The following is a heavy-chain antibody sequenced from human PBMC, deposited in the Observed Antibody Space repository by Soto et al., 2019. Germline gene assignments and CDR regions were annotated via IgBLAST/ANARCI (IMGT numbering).Heavy chain of an antibody. Sequence: QVQLHRGGAGQLRASEPLSPTCGVSGGSFIGYYWGGIRQPPGRGLEWIGEVNDSGNSNYNPSLKRRVVISVDTPKNEFSLKMNTVTAADTGVYYCARVRRWLPEEMVDLWGQGALVTVSS. CDR3: ARVRRWLPEEMVDL. V-gene: IGHV4-34*01. J-gene: IGHJ5*02. CDR1: GGSFIGYY. CDR2: VNDSGNS. D-gene: IGHD5-12*01.